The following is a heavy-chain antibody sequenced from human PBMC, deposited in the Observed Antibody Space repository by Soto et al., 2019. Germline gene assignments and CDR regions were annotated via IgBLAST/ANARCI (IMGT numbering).Heavy chain of an antibody. D-gene: IGHD3-22*01. CDR2: ISSSAIYI. CDR3: VRDGLDYYDTERLYFDK. CDR1: GFNFITYS. Sequence: PGGSLRLSCAASGFNFITYSLNWVRQAPGKGLEWVASISSSAIYIDYADSVKGRFTISRDNANNSLHLQMNSLRAEDTATYYCVRDGLDYYDTERLYFDKWGQGTLVTVSS. V-gene: IGHV3-21*01. J-gene: IGHJ4*02.